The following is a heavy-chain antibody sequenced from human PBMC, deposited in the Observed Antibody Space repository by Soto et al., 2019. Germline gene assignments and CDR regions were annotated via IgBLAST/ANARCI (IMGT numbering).Heavy chain of an antibody. CDR1: GGSISSGGYS. CDR3: ASQFIAARREKYYYYYGMDV. D-gene: IGHD6-6*01. CDR2: IYHSGST. Sequence: SETLSLTCAVSGGSISSGGYSWSWIRQPPGKGLEWIGYIYHSGSTYYNPSLKSRVTISVDRSKNQFSLKLSSVTAADTAVYYCASQFIAARREKYYYYYGMDVWGQGTTVTVSS. V-gene: IGHV4-30-2*01. J-gene: IGHJ6*02.